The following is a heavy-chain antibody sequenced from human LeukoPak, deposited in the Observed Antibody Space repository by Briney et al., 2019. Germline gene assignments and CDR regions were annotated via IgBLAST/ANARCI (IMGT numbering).Heavy chain of an antibody. J-gene: IGHJ4*02. CDR1: GFTFSSYA. CDR3: AKDRYSSSWYGSFDY. Sequence: GGSPRLSCAASGFTFSSYAMSWVRQAPGKGLEWVSAISGSGGSTYYADSVKGRFTISRDNSKNTLYLQMNSLRAEDTAVYYCAKDRYSSSWYGSFDYWGQGTLVTVSS. V-gene: IGHV3-23*01. CDR2: ISGSGGST. D-gene: IGHD6-13*01.